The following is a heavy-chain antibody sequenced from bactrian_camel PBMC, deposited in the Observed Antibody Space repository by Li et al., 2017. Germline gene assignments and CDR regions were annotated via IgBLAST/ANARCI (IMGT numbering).Heavy chain of an antibody. D-gene: IGHD6*01. Sequence: HVQLVESGGGSVQAGGSLRLSCEVSGHTVSNYCMAWFRQAPGKSRRGVGAIGTDGSVVYVDDVKGRFTFSQDNAKRTLYLQMTTLEPEDTAMYYCAADWRKLKPYSGHICNWYGGNYGNWGQGTQVTVS. V-gene: IGHV3S6*01. CDR3: AADWRKLKPYSGHICNWYGGNYGN. CDR2: IGTDGSV. J-gene: IGHJ4*01. CDR1: GHTVSNYC.